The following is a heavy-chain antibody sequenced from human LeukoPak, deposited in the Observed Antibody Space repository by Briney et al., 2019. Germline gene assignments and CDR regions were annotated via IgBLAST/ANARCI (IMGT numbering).Heavy chain of an antibody. Sequence: ASVKVSCKASGYMFTGYYIHWVRQAPGQGLEWMGWMNPNSGNTGYAQKFQGRVTMTRNTSISTAYMELSSLRSEDTAVYYCARGRIAAAYRYFDYWGQGTLVTVSS. CDR1: GYMFTGYY. D-gene: IGHD6-13*01. J-gene: IGHJ4*02. CDR2: MNPNSGNT. CDR3: ARGRIAAAYRYFDY. V-gene: IGHV1-8*02.